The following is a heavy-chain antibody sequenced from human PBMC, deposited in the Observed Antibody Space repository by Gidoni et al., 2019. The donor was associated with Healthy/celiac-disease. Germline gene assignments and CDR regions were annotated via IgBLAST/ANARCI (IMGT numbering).Heavy chain of an antibody. CDR1: GFTFGDYA. Sequence: EVQLVESGGGLVQPGRSLRLSCTVSGFTFGDYAMRWVRQAPGKGLGWVGFIRSKAYGGTTEYAASVKGRFTISRDDSKSIAYLQMNSLKTEDTAVYYCTRGGFGEVGLDYWGQGTLVTVSS. D-gene: IGHD3-10*01. CDR2: IRSKAYGGTT. J-gene: IGHJ4*02. CDR3: TRGGFGEVGLDY. V-gene: IGHV3-49*04.